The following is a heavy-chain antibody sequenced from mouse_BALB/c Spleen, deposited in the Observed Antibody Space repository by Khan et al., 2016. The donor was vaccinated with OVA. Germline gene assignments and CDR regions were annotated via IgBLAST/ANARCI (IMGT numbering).Heavy chain of an antibody. CDR3: PISILLYCDY. D-gene: IGHD2-3*01. CDR2: IDPENGNT. V-gene: IGHV14-1*02. J-gene: IGHJ2*01. Sequence: VQLKESGPELVRPGALVRLSYTVSGFNIKDYYIHWVKQRPEQGLEWIGWIDPENGNTIYDPKFQGKASITADTSSNTAYLQLSSLTSEDTAVYYCPISILLYCDYWGQGTTLTVSS. CDR1: GFNIKDYY.